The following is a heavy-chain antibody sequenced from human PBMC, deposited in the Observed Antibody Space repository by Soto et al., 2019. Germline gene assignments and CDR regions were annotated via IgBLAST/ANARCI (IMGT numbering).Heavy chain of an antibody. D-gene: IGHD3-22*01. J-gene: IGHJ4*02. Sequence: SETLSLTCTVSGGSISSYYGSWIRQPPGKGLEWIGYIYYSGSTNYNPSLKSRVTISVDTSKNQFSLKLSSVTAADTAVYYCARVRDSSGDVDYWGQGTLVTVSS. CDR1: GGSISSYY. CDR3: ARVRDSSGDVDY. CDR2: IYYSGST. V-gene: IGHV4-59*01.